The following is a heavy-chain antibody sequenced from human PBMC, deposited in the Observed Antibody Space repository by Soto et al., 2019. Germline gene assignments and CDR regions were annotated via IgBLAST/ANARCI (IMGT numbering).Heavy chain of an antibody. Sequence: PSQTLSLTCAISGDSVSSNSAAWNWIRQSPSRGLEWLGRTYYRSKWYNDYAVSVKSRITINPDTSKKQFSLQLNSVTPEDTAVFYCARTPAAIRGGYYYYGMDVWGQGTTVTVSS. CDR1: GDSVSSNSAA. CDR3: ARTPAAIRGGYYYYGMDV. CDR2: TYYRSKWYN. V-gene: IGHV6-1*01. D-gene: IGHD2-2*02. J-gene: IGHJ6*02.